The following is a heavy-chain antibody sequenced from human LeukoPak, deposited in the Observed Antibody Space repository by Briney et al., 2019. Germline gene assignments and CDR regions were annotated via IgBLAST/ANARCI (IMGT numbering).Heavy chain of an antibody. CDR3: ARDAPHSITNFGPTWWFDP. J-gene: IGHJ5*02. Sequence: PSETLSLTCIVSGGSISSSNYYWDWIRQPPGKGLEWIGSIYYSGSTYYNPSLKSRVTISVDTSKNQFFLKLSSVTAADTAVYYWARDAPHSITNFGPTWWFDPWGQGTLVTVSS. D-gene: IGHD3-3*01. CDR1: GGSISSSNYY. V-gene: IGHV4-39*07. CDR2: IYYSGST.